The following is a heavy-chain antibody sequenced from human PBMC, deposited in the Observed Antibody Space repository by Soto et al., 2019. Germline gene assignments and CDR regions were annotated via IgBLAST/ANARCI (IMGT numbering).Heavy chain of an antibody. J-gene: IGHJ4*02. V-gene: IGHV1-3*01. D-gene: IGHD2-8*01. CDR2: INAGNGNT. CDR1: GYTFTSYA. CDR3: AREYCTNGVCYYFDY. Sequence: GASVKVSCKASGYTFTSYAMHWVRQAPGQRLEWMGWINAGNGNTKYSQKFQGRVTITRDTSASTAYMELSSLRSEDTAVYYCAREYCTNGVCYYFDYWGQGTLVTVSS.